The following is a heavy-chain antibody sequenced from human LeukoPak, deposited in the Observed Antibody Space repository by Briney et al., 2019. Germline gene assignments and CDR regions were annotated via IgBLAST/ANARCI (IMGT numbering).Heavy chain of an antibody. CDR1: GYSISSGHY. Sequence: SETLSLTCTVSGYSISSGHYWGWIRQPPGKGLEWIGSIYHSGSTYYSPSLKSRVTISVDTSKNQFSLKLSSVTAADTAVYYCARGSEWELLYEFDYWGQGTLVTVSS. CDR3: ARGSEWELLYEFDY. D-gene: IGHD1-26*01. V-gene: IGHV4-38-2*02. J-gene: IGHJ4*02. CDR2: IYHSGST.